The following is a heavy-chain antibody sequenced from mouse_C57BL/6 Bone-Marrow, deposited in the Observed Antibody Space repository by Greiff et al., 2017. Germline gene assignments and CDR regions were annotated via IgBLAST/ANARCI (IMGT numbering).Heavy chain of an antibody. CDR3: ARSGWDWYFDV. V-gene: IGHV1-61*01. CDR1: GYTFTSYW. D-gene: IGHD1-1*02. J-gene: IGHJ1*03. CDR2: IYPSDSET. Sequence: QVQLQQPGAELVRPGSSVKLSCKASGYTFTSYWMDWVKQRPGKGLEWIGNIYPSDSETPSNQKFTDKATLTVYQASSTAYMQLSSLTSEDSAVEYCARSGWDWYFDVWGTGTTVTVSS.